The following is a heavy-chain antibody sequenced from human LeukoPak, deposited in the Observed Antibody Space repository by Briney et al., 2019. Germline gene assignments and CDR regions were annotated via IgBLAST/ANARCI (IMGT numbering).Heavy chain of an antibody. D-gene: IGHD3-10*01. CDR1: GFTFSSYE. Sequence: GGSLRLSCAASGFTFSSYEMNWVRQAPGKGLEWVSYISSSGSTIYYADSVKGRFTFSRDNAKNSLYLQMNSLRAEDTAVYYCASIWFGELARDYWGQGTLVTVSS. CDR2: ISSSGSTI. V-gene: IGHV3-48*03. CDR3: ASIWFGELARDY. J-gene: IGHJ4*02.